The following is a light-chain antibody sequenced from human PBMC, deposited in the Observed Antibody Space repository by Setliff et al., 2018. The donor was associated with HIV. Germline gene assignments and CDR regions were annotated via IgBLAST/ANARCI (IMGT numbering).Light chain of an antibody. Sequence: ALAQPASVSGSPGQSITISCTGTSSDVGGYNYVSWYQHHPGKAPKLMIYEVNNRPSGVSNRFSGSKSGNTASPTISGLQAEDEADYYCSSFTSTSTVVVFGGGTKVTVL. CDR1: SSDVGGYNY. CDR3: SSFTSTSTVVV. CDR2: EVN. V-gene: IGLV2-14*01. J-gene: IGLJ2*01.